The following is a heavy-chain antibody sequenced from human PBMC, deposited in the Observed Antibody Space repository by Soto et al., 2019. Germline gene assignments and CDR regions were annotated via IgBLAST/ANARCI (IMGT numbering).Heavy chain of an antibody. CDR1: GGSFSGYY. CDR3: ARVGRPITMVRGVIKNNWFDP. D-gene: IGHD3-10*01. J-gene: IGHJ5*02. CDR2: IHHSGSS. V-gene: IGHV4-34*01. Sequence: SETLSLTCAVYGGSFSGYYWSWIRQPPGKGLEWIGEIHHSGSSNYNPSLKSRVTISVDTSKNQFSLKLSSVTAADTAVYYCARVGRPITMVRGVIKNNWFDPWGQGALVTVS.